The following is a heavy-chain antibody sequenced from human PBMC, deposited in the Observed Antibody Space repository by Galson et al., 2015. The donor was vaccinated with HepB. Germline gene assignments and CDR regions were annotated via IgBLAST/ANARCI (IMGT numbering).Heavy chain of an antibody. CDR2: ISYDGSNK. J-gene: IGHJ6*02. D-gene: IGHD3-10*01. CDR1: GFTFSSYA. V-gene: IGHV3-30*04. Sequence: SLRLSCAASGFTFSSYAMHWVRQAPGKGLEWVAVISYDGSNKYYADSVKGRFTISRDNSKNTLYLQMNSLRAEDTAVYYCARGGLVRGVIISEPYYYYGMDVWGQGTTVTVSS. CDR3: ARGGLVRGVIISEPYYYYGMDV.